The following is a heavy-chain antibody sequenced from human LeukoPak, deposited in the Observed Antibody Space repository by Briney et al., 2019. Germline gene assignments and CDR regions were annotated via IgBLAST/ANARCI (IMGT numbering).Heavy chain of an antibody. D-gene: IGHD6-19*01. CDR1: GFTFSSYS. V-gene: IGHV3-48*01. CDR3: ARDRSSGWYWFDP. Sequence: GGSLRLSCAASGFTFSSYSMNWVRQAPGKGLEWVSYISSSSSTIYYADSVKGRFTISRDNAKNSLYLQMNSLRAEDTAVYYCARDRSSGWYWFDPWGQGTLVTVSS. J-gene: IGHJ5*02. CDR2: ISSSSSTI.